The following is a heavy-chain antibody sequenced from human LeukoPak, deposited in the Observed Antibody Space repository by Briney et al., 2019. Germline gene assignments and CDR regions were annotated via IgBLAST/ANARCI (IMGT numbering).Heavy chain of an antibody. J-gene: IGHJ5*02. CDR2: IYYSGST. CDR3: ARSIAAAGTSRLWCYDP. V-gene: IGHV4-31*03. Sequence: SETLSLTCTVSGGSISGGGYYWSWICQHPGKGLEWIGYIYYSGSTYYNPSLKSRVTISVDTSKNQFSLKLSSVTAADTAVYYCARSIAAAGTSRLWCYDPWGQGTLVNVSS. D-gene: IGHD6-13*01. CDR1: GGSISGGGYY.